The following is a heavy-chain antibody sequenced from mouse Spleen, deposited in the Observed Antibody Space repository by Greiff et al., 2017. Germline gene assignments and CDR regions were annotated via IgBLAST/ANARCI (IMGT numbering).Heavy chain of an antibody. J-gene: IGHJ2*01. D-gene: IGHD1-1*01. CDR2: INPNNGGT. CDR1: GYTFTDYY. V-gene: IGHV1-26*01. CDR3: AREGTTLFDY. Sequence: EVQLQQSGPELVKPGASVKISCKASGYTFTDYYMNWVKQSHGKSLEWIGDINPNNGGTSYNQKFKGKATLTVDKSSSTAYMELRSLTSEDSAVYYCAREGTTLFDYWGQGTTLTVSS.